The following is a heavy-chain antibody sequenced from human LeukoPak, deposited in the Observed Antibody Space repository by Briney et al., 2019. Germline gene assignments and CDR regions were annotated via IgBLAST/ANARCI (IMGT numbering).Heavy chain of an antibody. Sequence: GGSLRLSCAASGFTFSSYAMHWVRQAPGKGLEYVSAISSNGGSTYYANSVKGRFTISRDNSKNTLYLQMNSLRAEDTAVYYCARRAGAYSHPYDYWGQGTLVTVSS. J-gene: IGHJ4*02. V-gene: IGHV3-64*01. CDR1: GFTFSSYA. CDR2: ISSNGGST. D-gene: IGHD4/OR15-4a*01. CDR3: ARRAGAYSHPYDY.